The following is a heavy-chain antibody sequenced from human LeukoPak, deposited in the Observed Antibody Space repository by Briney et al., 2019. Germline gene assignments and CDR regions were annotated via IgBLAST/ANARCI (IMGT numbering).Heavy chain of an antibody. V-gene: IGHV3-23*01. CDR2: IGNTET. CDR1: GFTFNTNA. CDR3: AKDWIQFNRVFDCFDS. D-gene: IGHD2-21*01. J-gene: IGHJ4*02. Sequence: GGSLRLSCATSGFTFNTNAMSWVRQAPGKGLEWVSTIGNTETFYADSVTGRFTISRDNSKNTVYLHMNSLRVEDTAVYYCAKDWIQFNRVFDCFDSWGQGTLVTVSS.